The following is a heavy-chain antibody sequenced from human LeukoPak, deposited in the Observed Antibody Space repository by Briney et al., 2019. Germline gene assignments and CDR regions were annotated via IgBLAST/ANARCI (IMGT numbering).Heavy chain of an antibody. Sequence: GESLKISCKGSGYSFTSYWIGWVRQMPEKGLEWMGIIYPGDSDTRYSPSFQGQVTISADKSISTAYLQWSSLKASDTAMYYCARHGPDYTHGAYYYYMDVWGKGTTVTVSS. CDR2: IYPGDSDT. J-gene: IGHJ6*03. CDR1: GYSFTSYW. CDR3: ARHGPDYTHGAYYYYMDV. V-gene: IGHV5-51*01. D-gene: IGHD4-11*01.